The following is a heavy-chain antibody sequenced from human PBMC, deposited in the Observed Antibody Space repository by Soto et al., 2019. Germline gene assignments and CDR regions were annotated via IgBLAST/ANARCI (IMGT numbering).Heavy chain of an antibody. D-gene: IGHD4-17*01. J-gene: IGHJ3*01. V-gene: IGHV2-5*05. CDR3: AHRSGDTQTFDF. CDR2: IYWDDDK. CDR1: GFSLRSTEVG. Sequence: QITLKESGPTLVQYTQTLTLTCTFSGFSLRSTEVGVGWIRQTPGKALEWLALIYWDDDKRYGPSLKSRLTITKDTSKDQVILTITNMDLVDTGTYYCAHRSGDTQTFDFWGQGTTVTVSS.